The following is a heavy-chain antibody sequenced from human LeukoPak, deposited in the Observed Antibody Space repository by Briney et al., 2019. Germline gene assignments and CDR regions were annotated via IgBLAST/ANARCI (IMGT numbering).Heavy chain of an antibody. CDR2: IYTNVIT. CDR3: ARGRSLYFDY. V-gene: IGHV4-4*07. Sequence: SETLSLTCSVSGGXISGYYCNWIRQPAGKGLEWIGRIYTNVITNYNPSLKSRVTMSVDTSKNQFSLMLSSVTAADTAVYYCARGRSLYFDYWGQGTLVTVSS. CDR1: GGXISGYY. J-gene: IGHJ4*02.